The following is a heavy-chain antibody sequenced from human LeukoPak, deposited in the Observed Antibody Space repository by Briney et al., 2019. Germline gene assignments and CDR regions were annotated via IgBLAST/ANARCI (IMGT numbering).Heavy chain of an antibody. CDR3: ATSSSGWSDFDY. Sequence: GASVKVSCKVSGYTXTELSMHGVRQAPGKGLEWMGGFDPEDGETIYAQKFQGRVTMTEDTSTDTAYMELSSLRSEDTAVYYCATSSSGWSDFDYWGQGTLVAVSS. CDR2: FDPEDGET. CDR1: GYTXTELS. J-gene: IGHJ4*02. V-gene: IGHV1-24*01. D-gene: IGHD6-19*01.